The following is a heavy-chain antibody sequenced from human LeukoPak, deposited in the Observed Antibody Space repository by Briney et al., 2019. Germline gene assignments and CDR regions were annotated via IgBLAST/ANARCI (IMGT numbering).Heavy chain of an antibody. J-gene: IGHJ1*01. CDR3: ARERVTPGIKYLQP. D-gene: IGHD1-26*01. V-gene: IGHV4-34*01. Sequence: PSETLSLNCVVYGGSSRGYYWTWILQPPGKGLEWIAEINHNGSTNYNPSLKSRVTMSVDTSKNQFSLRLTSVTAADTAVYFCARERVTPGIKYLQPWGQGTLVAVSS. CDR2: INHNGST. CDR1: GGSSRGYY.